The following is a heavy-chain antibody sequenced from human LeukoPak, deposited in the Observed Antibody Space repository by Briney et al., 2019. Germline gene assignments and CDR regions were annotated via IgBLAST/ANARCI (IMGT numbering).Heavy chain of an antibody. Sequence: GGSLRLSCAASGFTFSSYWMSWVRQAPGKGLVWVSRINSDGSSTSYADSVKGRFTISRDNAKNTLFLQMNSLRAEDTAVYYCARDLHYYDSSGYYLDAFDIWGQGTMVTVSS. V-gene: IGHV3-74*01. D-gene: IGHD3-22*01. J-gene: IGHJ3*02. CDR3: ARDLHYYDSSGYYLDAFDI. CDR2: INSDGSST. CDR1: GFTFSSYW.